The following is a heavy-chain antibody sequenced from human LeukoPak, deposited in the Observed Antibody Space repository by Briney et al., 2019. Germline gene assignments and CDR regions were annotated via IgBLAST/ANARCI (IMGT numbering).Heavy chain of an antibody. CDR1: GYSISSGYY. CDR3: ARRNAFDI. Sequence: SETLSLTCAVSGYSISSGYYWGWIRQPPGKGLEWIGSIYHSGSTYYNPSLKSRVTISVDTSKNQFSLKLSSMTAADTAVYYCARRNAFDIWGQGTMVTVSS. V-gene: IGHV4-38-2*01. CDR2: IYHSGST. J-gene: IGHJ3*02.